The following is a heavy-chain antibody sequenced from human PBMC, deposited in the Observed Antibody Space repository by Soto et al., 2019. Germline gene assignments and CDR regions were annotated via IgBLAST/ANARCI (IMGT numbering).Heavy chain of an antibody. V-gene: IGHV3-30-3*01. Sequence: QVQLVESGGGVVQPGRSLRLSCAASGFTFSSYAMHWVRQAPGKGLEWVAVISYAGSNKYYADSVKGRFTISRDNSKNTLYLQMNSLRAEDTAVYYCARPEGEYDYVWGTFDYWGQGTLVTVSS. D-gene: IGHD3-16*01. CDR3: ARPEGEYDYVWGTFDY. CDR2: ISYAGSNK. CDR1: GFTFSSYA. J-gene: IGHJ4*02.